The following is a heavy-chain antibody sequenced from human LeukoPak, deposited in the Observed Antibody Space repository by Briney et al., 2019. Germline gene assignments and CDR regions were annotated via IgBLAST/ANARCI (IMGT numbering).Heavy chain of an antibody. J-gene: IGHJ4*02. CDR3: ARDFAGTTSYYFDY. D-gene: IGHD1-1*01. CDR2: ISSSSSYI. Sequence: GGSLRLSCAASGFTFSSYSMNWVRQAPGKGLEWVSSISSSSSYIYYADSVKGRFTISRDNAKNSLYLQMNSLRVEDTAVYYCARDFAGTTSYYFDYWGQGTLVTVSS. V-gene: IGHV3-21*01. CDR1: GFTFSSYS.